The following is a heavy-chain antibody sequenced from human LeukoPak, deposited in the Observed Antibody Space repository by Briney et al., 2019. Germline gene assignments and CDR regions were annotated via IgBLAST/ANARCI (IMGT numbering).Heavy chain of an antibody. V-gene: IGHV3-7*01. CDR2: IKQDGSEK. CDR3: ARDRRGYDDAGYYFDY. CDR1: GFTFSSYW. Sequence: PGGSLRLSSAASGFTFSSYWMSWVRQAPGKGLEWVANIKQDGSEKYYVDSVKGRFTISRDNAKNSLYLQMNSLRAEDTAVYYCARDRRGYDDAGYYFDYWGQGTLVTVSS. J-gene: IGHJ4*02. D-gene: IGHD5-12*01.